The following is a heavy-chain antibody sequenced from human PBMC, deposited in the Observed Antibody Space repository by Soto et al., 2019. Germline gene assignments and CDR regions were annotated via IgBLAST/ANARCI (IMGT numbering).Heavy chain of an antibody. CDR1: GFTFSSYA. Sequence: GSLRLSCAASGFTFSSYAMSWVRQAPGKGLEWVSAISGSGGSTYYADSVKGRFTISRDNSKNTLYLQMNSLRAEDTAVYYCAKSPFPYGSGSYYNGYWGQGTRVTVS. CDR3: AKSPFPYGSGSYYNGY. D-gene: IGHD3-10*01. V-gene: IGHV3-23*01. J-gene: IGHJ4*02. CDR2: ISGSGGST.